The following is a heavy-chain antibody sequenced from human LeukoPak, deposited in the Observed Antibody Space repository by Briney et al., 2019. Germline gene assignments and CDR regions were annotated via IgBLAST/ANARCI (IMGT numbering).Heavy chain of an antibody. J-gene: IGHJ4*02. CDR1: GGSISSYY. V-gene: IGHV4-59*08. Sequence: SETLSLTCTVSGGSISSYYWSWVRQPPGKGLEWIGYIYYSGSTNYNPSLKSRVTISVDTSKNQFSLKLSSVTAADTAVYYCARRFDSWGQGTLVTVSS. CDR3: ARRFDS. CDR2: IYYSGST.